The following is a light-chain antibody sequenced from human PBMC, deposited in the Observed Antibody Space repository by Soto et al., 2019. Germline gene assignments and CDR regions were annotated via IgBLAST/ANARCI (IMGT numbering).Light chain of an antibody. CDR3: QQRSNWPWT. CDR2: DAS. V-gene: IGKV3-11*01. CDR1: QSVSSY. Sequence: EIVLTQSPATLSLSPGERATNSCRASQSVSSYLAWYQQKPGQAPRLLIYDASNRATGIPARFSGSGSGTDFTLTISSLEPEDFAVYYCQQRSNWPWTFGQGTKV. J-gene: IGKJ1*01.